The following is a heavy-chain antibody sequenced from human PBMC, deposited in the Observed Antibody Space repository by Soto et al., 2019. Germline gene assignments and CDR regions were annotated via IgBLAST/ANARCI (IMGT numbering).Heavy chain of an antibody. V-gene: IGHV3-30-3*01. CDR1: GFTFSSYA. CDR2: ISYDGSNK. D-gene: IGHD2-2*01. J-gene: IGHJ5*02. Sequence: GGSLRLSCAASGFTFSSYAMHWVRQAPGKGLEWVAVISYDGSNKYYADSVKGRFTISRDNSKNTLYLQMNSLRAEDTAVYYCERDRDIVVVKAHVPMALDPWGQGTLVTVSS. CDR3: ERDRDIVVVKAHVPMALDP.